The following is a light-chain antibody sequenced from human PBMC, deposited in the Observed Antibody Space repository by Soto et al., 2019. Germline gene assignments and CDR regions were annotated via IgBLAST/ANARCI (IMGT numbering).Light chain of an antibody. CDR1: QGISSY. CDR2: AAS. Sequence: AIRMTQSPSSFSASTGDRVTITCRASQGISSYLAWYQQKPGKAPKLLIYAASTLQSGVPSRVSGSGSGTESTLTISCLQSEDFATYYCLQYYSYPLTFGGGTKVEIK. J-gene: IGKJ4*01. CDR3: LQYYSYPLT. V-gene: IGKV1-8*01.